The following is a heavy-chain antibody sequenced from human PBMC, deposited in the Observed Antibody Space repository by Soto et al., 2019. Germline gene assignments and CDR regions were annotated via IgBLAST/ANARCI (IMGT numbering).Heavy chain of an antibody. D-gene: IGHD3-10*01. V-gene: IGHV1-3*01. J-gene: IGHJ6*02. Sequence: ASVKVSCKASGYTFTRYAIHWVRQAPGQRLEWMGWINAGNGYTIYSQKFQGRVTITRDTPASTAYMELSSLRSEDTAVYYCARLTTVTRGVLPLDFYYGMDVWGQGTTVTVSS. CDR3: ARLTTVTRGVLPLDFYYGMDV. CDR2: INAGNGYT. CDR1: GYTFTRYA.